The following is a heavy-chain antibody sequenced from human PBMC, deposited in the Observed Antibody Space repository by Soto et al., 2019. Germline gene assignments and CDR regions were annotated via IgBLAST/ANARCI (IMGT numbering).Heavy chain of an antibody. J-gene: IGHJ6*02. V-gene: IGHV5-51*01. CDR2: IYPGDSDT. D-gene: IGHD6-19*01. CDR3: ARHRGYSSGWVNGAPYYYYYGMDV. CDR1: GYSFTSYW. Sequence: PGESLKISCKGSGYSFTSYWIGWVRQMPGKGLEWMGIIYPGDSDTRYSPSFQGQVTLSADKSISTAYLQWSSLKASDTAMYYCARHRGYSSGWVNGAPYYYYYGMDVWGQGTTVTVSS.